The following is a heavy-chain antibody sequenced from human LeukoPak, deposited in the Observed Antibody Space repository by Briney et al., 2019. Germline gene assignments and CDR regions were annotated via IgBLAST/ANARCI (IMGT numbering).Heavy chain of an antibody. CDR2: ISYDGSNK. CDR1: GFTFSSYG. J-gene: IGHJ4*02. D-gene: IGHD5-18*01. CDR3: AKDHRRQIQLWPDYFDY. Sequence: PGRSLRLSCAASGFTFSSYGMHWVRQAPGKGLEWVAVISYDGSNKYYADSVKGRFTISRDNSKNTLYLQMNCLRAEDTAVYYCAKDHRRQIQLWPDYFDYWGQGTLVTVSS. V-gene: IGHV3-30*18.